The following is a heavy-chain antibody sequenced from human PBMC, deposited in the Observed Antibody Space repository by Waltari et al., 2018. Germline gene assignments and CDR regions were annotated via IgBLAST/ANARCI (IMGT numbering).Heavy chain of an antibody. CDR3: TRGGNSLWDY. Sequence: EVQLVESGGGLVQPEGPLSLSCAGSGFTFSTFWMHWVRQAPGKGLGWVDNIKQDGSVKYYVDSVKGRFTISRDNAKNSLYLQMNSLRAEDTAVYYCTRGGNSLWDYWGQGTLVTVSS. D-gene: IGHD1-7*01. V-gene: IGHV3-7*01. J-gene: IGHJ4*02. CDR2: IKQDGSVK. CDR1: GFTFSTFW.